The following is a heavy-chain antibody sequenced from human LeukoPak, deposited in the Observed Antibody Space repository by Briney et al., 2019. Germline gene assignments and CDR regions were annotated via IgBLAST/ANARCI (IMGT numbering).Heavy chain of an antibody. V-gene: IGHV3-33*01. J-gene: IGHJ1*01. CDR1: GFTFSRYG. CDR2: IWYDGSKK. CDR3: ARVSEDYSSGWYEEYFQY. Sequence: GGSLRLSCAASGFTFSRYGMHWVRQAPGKGLEWVAVIWYDGSKKNYADSVKGRFTISRDNSKNTLNLQMTSLRAEDTAVYYCARVSEDYSSGWYEEYFQYWGQGTLVIVSS. D-gene: IGHD6-19*01.